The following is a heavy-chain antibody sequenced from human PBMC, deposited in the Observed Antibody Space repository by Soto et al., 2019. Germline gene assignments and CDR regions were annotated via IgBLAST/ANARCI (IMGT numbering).Heavy chain of an antibody. CDR2: IYRSGST. J-gene: IGHJ4*02. CDR3: AKSGSTDFWSGYYDY. CDR1: SGSISSSNW. Sequence: QVQLQESGPGLVKPSGTLSLTCAVSSGSISSSNWWSWVRQPPGKGLEWIGEIYRSGSTNYNPSLKSRVTISVDKSKNQFSLKLSSVTAADTAVYYCAKSGSTDFWSGYYDYWGQGTLVTVSS. V-gene: IGHV4-4*02. D-gene: IGHD3-3*01.